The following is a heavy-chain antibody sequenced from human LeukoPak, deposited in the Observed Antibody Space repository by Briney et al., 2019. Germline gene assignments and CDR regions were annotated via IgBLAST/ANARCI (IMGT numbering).Heavy chain of an antibody. D-gene: IGHD3-10*01. CDR1: GFTFSSYE. CDR3: ARGGRSYYIDY. J-gene: IGHJ4*02. V-gene: IGHV3-21*01. Sequence: GGSLRLSCVASGFTFSSYEMNWVRQAPGKGLEWVSSISSSSSYIYYADSVKGRFTISRDNAKNSLYLQMNSLRAEDTAVYYCARGGRSYYIDYWGQGTLVTVSS. CDR2: ISSSSSYI.